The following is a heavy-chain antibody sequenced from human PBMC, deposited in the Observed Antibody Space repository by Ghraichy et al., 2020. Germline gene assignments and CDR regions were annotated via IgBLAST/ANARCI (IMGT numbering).Heavy chain of an antibody. J-gene: IGHJ6*02. CDR1: GFTFSTYA. Sequence: GGSLRLSCAASGFTFSTYAMSWVRQAPGKGLEWVSDISGSDGSTYYADSVKGRFTISRDNSKNTLYLQMNSLRAEDTAVYYCAQGLGTSSYYGMDVWGQGTTVTVSS. V-gene: IGHV3-23*01. CDR3: AQGLGTSSYYGMDV. CDR2: ISGSDGST.